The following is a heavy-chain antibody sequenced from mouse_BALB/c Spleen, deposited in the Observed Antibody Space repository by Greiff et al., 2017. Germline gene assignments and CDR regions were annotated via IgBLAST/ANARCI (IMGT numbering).Heavy chain of an antibody. J-gene: IGHJ3*01. CDR1: GFTFSNYW. Sequence: EVHLVESGGGLVQPGGSMKLSCVASGFTFSNYWMNWVRQSPEKGLEWVAEIRLKSNNYATHYAESVKGRFTISRDDSKSSVYLQMNNLRAEDTGIYYCTRMITTGTWFAYWGQGTLVTVSA. V-gene: IGHV6-6*02. D-gene: IGHD2-4*01. CDR3: TRMITTGTWFAY. CDR2: IRLKSNNYAT.